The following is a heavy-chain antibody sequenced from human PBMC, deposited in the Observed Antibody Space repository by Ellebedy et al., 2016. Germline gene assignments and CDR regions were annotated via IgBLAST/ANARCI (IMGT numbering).Heavy chain of an antibody. D-gene: IGHD2-21*01. V-gene: IGHV1-3*01. Sequence: ASVKVSCXASEYTFTSYALHWVRQAPGQGLEWMGWINGGNGNTKYSQKFQGRVTFSRDTSASTAYLELSYLSSEDTAVYYCAKDWMGTIHIGHDVVDIWGQGTMVTVSS. J-gene: IGHJ3*02. CDR2: INGGNGNT. CDR1: EYTFTSYA. CDR3: AKDWMGTIHIGHDVVDI.